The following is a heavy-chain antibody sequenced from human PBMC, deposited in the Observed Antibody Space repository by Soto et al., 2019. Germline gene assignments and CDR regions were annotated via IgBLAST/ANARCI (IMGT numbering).Heavy chain of an antibody. CDR1: GFTFTTAF. CDR2: LKSKTDGGTT. CDR3: TTDSNGGNFHFDL. J-gene: IGHJ2*01. D-gene: IGHD4-4*01. Sequence: PGGSLRLSCAASGFTFTTAFMSWVRQVPGKGLEWVGHLKSKTDGGTTEYAAPVRGRFTISGDESKNTVYLQMNSLKTEDAAIYFCTTDSNGGNFHFDLWGRGTLVTVSS. V-gene: IGHV3-15*01.